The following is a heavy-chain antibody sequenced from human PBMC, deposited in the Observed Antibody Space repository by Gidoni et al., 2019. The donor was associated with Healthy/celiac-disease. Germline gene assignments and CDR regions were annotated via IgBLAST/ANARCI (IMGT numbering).Heavy chain of an antibody. Sequence: QVQLVESGGGVVQPGRSLRLSCAASGFTFRSYGMHWVRQAPGKGLEWVAVISYDGSNKYYADSVKGRFTISRDNSKNTLYLQMNSLRAEDTAVYYCARNLSPFRLGELSSLGYWGQGTLVTVSS. J-gene: IGHJ4*02. CDR2: ISYDGSNK. D-gene: IGHD3-16*02. V-gene: IGHV3-30*03. CDR1: GFTFRSYG. CDR3: ARNLSPFRLGELSSLGY.